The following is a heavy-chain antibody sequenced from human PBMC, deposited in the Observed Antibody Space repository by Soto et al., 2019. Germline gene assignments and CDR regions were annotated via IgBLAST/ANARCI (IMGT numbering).Heavy chain of an antibody. J-gene: IGHJ5*02. CDR1: GFSLSTSGVG. CDR2: IYWNDDK. CDR3: AHRRGIPLWKNWFDP. D-gene: IGHD5-18*01. Sequence: KESGPTLVKPTQTLTLTCTFSGFSLSTSGVGVGWIRQPPGKALEWLALIYWNDDKRDSPSLKSMLTITKATSKNQVVLTMTNMDPVDTATYYCAHRRGIPLWKNWFDPWGKGTLVTVSS. V-gene: IGHV2-5*01.